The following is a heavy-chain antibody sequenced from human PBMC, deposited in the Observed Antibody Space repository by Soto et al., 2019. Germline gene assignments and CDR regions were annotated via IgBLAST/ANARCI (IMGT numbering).Heavy chain of an antibody. D-gene: IGHD2-2*01. CDR2: IKSITDGGTT. V-gene: IGHV3-15*01. CDR1: GFTFSNAW. CDR3: TTPQEYCSSTSCRYYYYYGMDV. Sequence: GGSLRLSCAASGFTFSNAWMSWVRQAPGKGLEWVGRIKSITDGGTTDYAAPVKGRFTISRDDSKNTLYLQMNSLKTEDTAVYYCTTPQEYCSSTSCRYYYYYGMDVWGQGTTVTVSS. J-gene: IGHJ6*02.